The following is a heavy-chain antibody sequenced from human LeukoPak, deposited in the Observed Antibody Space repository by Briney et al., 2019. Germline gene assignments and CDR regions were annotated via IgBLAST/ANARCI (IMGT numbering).Heavy chain of an antibody. CDR2: IYYSGST. CDR1: SGSLSGHY. J-gene: IGHJ4*02. Sequence: SETLSLTCTVSSGSLSGHYWSWIRQPPGEGLEWIGHIYYSGSTNYNPSLESRVTISVDTSKNQFSLKLSSVTAADTAVYYCARHSSGWYYVDYWGQGTLVTVSS. D-gene: IGHD6-19*01. CDR3: ARHSSGWYYVDY. V-gene: IGHV4-59*11.